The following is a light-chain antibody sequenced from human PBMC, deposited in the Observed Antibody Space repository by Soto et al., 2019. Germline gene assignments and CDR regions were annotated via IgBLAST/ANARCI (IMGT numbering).Light chain of an antibody. CDR1: QSVAKD. Sequence: TQSPDTQTGSPRVCVTLSCGASQSVAKDFDWYQLKSGKPPRLLIHGTSTRATGVPARFRGFGYGTELTITISGLQYEDFELYFCQQYNKWPLSFGPGTRLEIK. V-gene: IGKV3-15*01. J-gene: IGKJ5*01. CDR3: QQYNKWPLS. CDR2: GTS.